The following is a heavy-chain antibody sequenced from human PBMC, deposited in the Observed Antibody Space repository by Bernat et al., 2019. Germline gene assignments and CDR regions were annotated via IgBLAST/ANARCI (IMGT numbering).Heavy chain of an antibody. Sequence: EVQLVESGGGLVQPGGSLKLSCAASGFTFSGSVMHWVRQASGKGLEWVGRIRSKANNYATIYAASVKGRFTISRDDSKNTAYLQMNSLKAEDTAVYYCTRLEDGYNFLVNWGQGTTVTVSS. CDR1: GFTFSGSV. V-gene: IGHV3-73*01. CDR3: TRLEDGYNFLVN. D-gene: IGHD5-24*01. J-gene: IGHJ6*02. CDR2: IRSKANNYAT.